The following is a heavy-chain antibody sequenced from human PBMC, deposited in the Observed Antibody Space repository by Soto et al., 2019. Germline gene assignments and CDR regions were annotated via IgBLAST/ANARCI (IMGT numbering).Heavy chain of an antibody. J-gene: IGHJ5*02. CDR2: VNPSSGST. D-gene: IGHD1-26*01. CDR1: GYTFTNYY. Sequence: QVQLVQSGAEVKKPGASVKVSCKTSGYTFTNYYIHWVRQAPGQGLEWMGIVNPSSGSTSYPQKFQCRVTMTRDTSTSTVYMDLSSLKSEDTAVYYCAKGSSGSYLNWFGPWGQGTLVTVSS. CDR3: AKGSSGSYLNWFGP. V-gene: IGHV1-46*01.